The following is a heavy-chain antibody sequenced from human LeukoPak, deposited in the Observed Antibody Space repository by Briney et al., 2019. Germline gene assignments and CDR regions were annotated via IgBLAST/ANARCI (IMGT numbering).Heavy chain of an antibody. CDR3: ARDRYSNLDY. Sequence: SETLSLTCTVSGGSIISSSSGSYYWGWIRQSPGKGPEWVGCIYYSGTTYYSPSLKSRVTISVDTSKNQFSLKLSSVTAADTAVYYCARDRYSNLDYWGQGTLVTVSS. CDR1: GGSIISSSSGSYY. CDR2: IYYSGTT. D-gene: IGHD4-11*01. V-gene: IGHV4-39*07. J-gene: IGHJ4*02.